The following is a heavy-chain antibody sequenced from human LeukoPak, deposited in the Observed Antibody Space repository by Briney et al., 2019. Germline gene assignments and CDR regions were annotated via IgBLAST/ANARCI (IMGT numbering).Heavy chain of an antibody. CDR2: ISYDGSNK. D-gene: IGHD1-26*01. V-gene: IGHV3-30*18. Sequence: GGSLRLSCAASGFTFSSYGMHWVRQAPGKGLEWVAVISYDGSNKYYADSVKGRFTISRDNSKNTLYLQMNSLRAEDTAVYYCAKVSGSYPQNWFDPWGQGTLVTVSS. J-gene: IGHJ5*02. CDR3: AKVSGSYPQNWFDP. CDR1: GFTFSSYG.